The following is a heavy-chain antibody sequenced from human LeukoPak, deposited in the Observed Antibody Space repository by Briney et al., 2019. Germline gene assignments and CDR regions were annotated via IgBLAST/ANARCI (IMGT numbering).Heavy chain of an antibody. CDR3: ARAYSSSWYFNWFDP. J-gene: IGHJ5*02. CDR1: GYIFSNYA. Sequence: ASVKVSCKASGYIFSNYAISWVRQAPGQGLDWMGWINIYNGNTNYAQRLQGRVTMTTDTSTSTAYMELMSLRSDDTAVYYCARAYSSSWYFNWFDPWGQGTLVTVSS. V-gene: IGHV1-18*01. D-gene: IGHD6-13*01. CDR2: INIYNGNT.